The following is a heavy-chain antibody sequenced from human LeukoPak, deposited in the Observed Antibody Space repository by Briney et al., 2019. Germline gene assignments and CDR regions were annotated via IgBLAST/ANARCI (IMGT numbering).Heavy chain of an antibody. CDR2: INPNSGGT. J-gene: IGHJ6*02. CDR3: ARDHCTSNSCYEDFYYGMDV. CDR1: GYTFTDYY. V-gene: IGHV1-2*02. D-gene: IGHD2-2*01. Sequence: GASVKVSFKASGYTFTDYYVHWVRQAPGQGLEWMGWINPNSGGTEYAQKFQGRVTMTRDTSISTAYMDLSRLGSDDTAMYYCARDHCTSNSCYEDFYYGMDVWGQGTTVTVSS.